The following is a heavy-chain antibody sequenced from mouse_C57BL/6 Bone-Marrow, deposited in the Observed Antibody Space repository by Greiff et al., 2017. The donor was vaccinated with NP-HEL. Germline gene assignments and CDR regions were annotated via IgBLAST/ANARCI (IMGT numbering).Heavy chain of an antibody. J-gene: IGHJ2*01. D-gene: IGHD1-1*01. CDR3: ARSGDYYGSNYFDY. Sequence: VKLQESGAELARPGASVKLSCKASGYTFTSYGISWVKQSTGQGLEWIGEIYPRSGNTYYNEKFKGKATLTADKSSSTAYMELRSLTSEDSAVYFCARSGDYYGSNYFDYWGQGTTLTVSS. CDR2: IYPRSGNT. CDR1: GYTFTSYG. V-gene: IGHV1-81*01.